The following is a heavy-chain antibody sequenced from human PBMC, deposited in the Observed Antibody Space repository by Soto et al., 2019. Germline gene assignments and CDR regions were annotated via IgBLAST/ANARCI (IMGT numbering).Heavy chain of an antibody. CDR2: ISYDGSNK. CDR3: AREGQWAYYYYGMDV. D-gene: IGHD1-26*01. J-gene: IGHJ6*02. CDR1: GFTFSSYG. Sequence: ESGGGVVQPGRSLRLSCAASGFTFSSYGMHWVRQAPGKGLEWVAVISYDGSNKYYADSVKGRFTISRDNSKNTLYLQMNSLRAEDTAVYYCAREGQWAYYYYGMDVWGQGTTVTVSS. V-gene: IGHV3-30*03.